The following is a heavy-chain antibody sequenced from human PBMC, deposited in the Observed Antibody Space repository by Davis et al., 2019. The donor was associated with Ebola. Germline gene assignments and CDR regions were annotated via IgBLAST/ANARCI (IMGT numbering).Heavy chain of an antibody. V-gene: IGHV1-69*13. CDR1: GGTFSSYA. Sequence: SVKVSCKASGGTFSSYAISWVRQAPGQGLEWMGGIIPIFGTANYAQKFQGRVTITADESTSTAYMELSSLRSEDTAVYYCAGGRRFLEWLRPFDYWGQGTLVTVSS. J-gene: IGHJ4*02. CDR2: IIPIFGTA. D-gene: IGHD3-3*01. CDR3: AGGRRFLEWLRPFDY.